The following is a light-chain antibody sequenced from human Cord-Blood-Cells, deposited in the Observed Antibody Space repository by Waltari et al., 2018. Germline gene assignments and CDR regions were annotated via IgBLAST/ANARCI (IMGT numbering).Light chain of an antibody. CDR3: SSYTSSSTPYV. CDR2: AVS. J-gene: IGLJ1*01. CDR1: SRDVGGYND. V-gene: IGLV2-14*01. Sequence: QSALTQPASVSGSPGQSITISCPGTSRDVGGYNDVSWYQQHPGKAPKLMIYAVSNRPSGVSNRFSGSKSGNTASLTISGLQAEDEADYYGSSYTSSSTPYVFGTGTKVTVL.